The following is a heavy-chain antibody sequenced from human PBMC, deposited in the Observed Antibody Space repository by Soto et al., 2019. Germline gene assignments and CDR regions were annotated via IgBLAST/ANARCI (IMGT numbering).Heavy chain of an antibody. V-gene: IGHV4-31*03. CDR1: GAPISGGGYY. CDR3: ARDPISTPRGVTQVDP. J-gene: IGHJ5*02. D-gene: IGHD3-10*01. Sequence: QVQLQESGPGLVRPSQTLSLTCTVSGAPISGGGYYWSWIRQHPGKVPEWIGYIYNSGTTFYNPSLGSRFTMSLDAAENHFSLELRLVTVADTAVYYCARDPISTPRGVTQVDPWGQGTLVTVSS. CDR2: IYNSGTT.